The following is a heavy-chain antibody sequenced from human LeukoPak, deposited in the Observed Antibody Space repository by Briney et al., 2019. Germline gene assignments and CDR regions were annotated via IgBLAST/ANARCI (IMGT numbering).Heavy chain of an antibody. CDR1: GDSLSSHY. CDR3: ARNVGWYSHDS. D-gene: IGHD6-19*01. CDR2: IYGSGST. V-gene: IGHV4-59*08. J-gene: IGHJ4*02. Sequence: TETLSLTCTVSGDSLSSHYWSWIRQPPGKGLEWIGYIYGSGSTHYDPSLRSRVTISEDTSKNQFSLKLTSVTAADTAVYYCARNVGWYSHDSWGQGTLVTVSS.